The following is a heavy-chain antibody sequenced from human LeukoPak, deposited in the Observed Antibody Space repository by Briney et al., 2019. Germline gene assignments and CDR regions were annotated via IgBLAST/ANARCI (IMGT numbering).Heavy chain of an antibody. CDR1: GFTFSSYS. Sequence: PRGSLRLSCAASGFTFSSYSMNWVRQAPGKGLEWVSYISSSSSTIYYADSVKGRFTISRDNAKNSLYLQMNSLRAEDTAVYYCARDYSSSSGKHAFDIWGQGTMVTVSS. CDR3: ARDYSSSSGKHAFDI. V-gene: IGHV3-48*01. J-gene: IGHJ3*02. D-gene: IGHD6-13*01. CDR2: ISSSSSTI.